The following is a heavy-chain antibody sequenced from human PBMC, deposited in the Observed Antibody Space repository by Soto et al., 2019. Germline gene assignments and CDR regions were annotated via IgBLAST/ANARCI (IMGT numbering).Heavy chain of an antibody. CDR3: ARSRVGADCSGGSCYSGVLFDY. CDR1: GYTFTGYY. J-gene: IGHJ4*02. CDR2: INPNSGGT. D-gene: IGHD2-15*01. V-gene: IGHV1-2*04. Sequence: QVQLVQSGAEVKKPGASVKVSCKASGYTFTGYYMHWVRQAPGQGLEWMGWINPNSGGTNYAQKFQGWVTMTRDTSISTAYMGLSRLRSDDTAVYYCARSRVGADCSGGSCYSGVLFDYWGQGTLVTVSS.